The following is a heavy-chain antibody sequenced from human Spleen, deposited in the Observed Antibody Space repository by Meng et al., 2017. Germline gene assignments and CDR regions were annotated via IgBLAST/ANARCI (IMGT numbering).Heavy chain of an antibody. D-gene: IGHD6-13*01. CDR2: IFWDDDK. V-gene: IGHV2-5*02. Sequence: QISCNDPAPPPVKPPQTLTLTCTVSGFTLSTSGVGVGLIRQPPGKALEWLGIIFWDDDKCYSPSLESRLSITKDTSKHQVVLTMTNMDPADTATYYCAHRPTGYSINWVPIDHWGQGTLVTVSS. CDR3: AHRPTGYSINWVPIDH. CDR1: GFTLSTSGVG. J-gene: IGHJ4*02.